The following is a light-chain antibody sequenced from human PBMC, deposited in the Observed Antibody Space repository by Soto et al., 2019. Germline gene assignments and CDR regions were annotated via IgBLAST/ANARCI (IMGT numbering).Light chain of an antibody. CDR2: GAS. CDR1: QRVYSSNDQNY. J-gene: IGKJ4*01. V-gene: IGKV4-1*01. Sequence: DIVMTQPPASMAVSLGARATINSKSSQRVYSSNDQNYLAWYQQKPGQAPKLLIYGASTRESGVPARFSGSASGTDFTLTISSLQAEDVAVYYCQQYNSTPLTFGGGTKVDIK. CDR3: QQYNSTPLT.